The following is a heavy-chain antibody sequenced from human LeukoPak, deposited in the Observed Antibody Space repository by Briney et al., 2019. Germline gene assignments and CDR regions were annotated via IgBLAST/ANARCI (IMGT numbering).Heavy chain of an antibody. CDR3: ARGRVSSSTWYSTYYYYFYMDV. CDR2: VDHTGST. V-gene: IGHV4-59*01. D-gene: IGHD1-1*01. J-gene: IGHJ6*03. Sequence: SETLSLTCSVSDDSITMYYWTWIRQPPGKGLEWIGYVDHTGSTNFNPSLNGRASISSDTTKNLFSLRLRSVTAADTGVYFCARGRVSSSTWYSTYYYYFYMDVWGKGTTVTVSS. CDR1: DDSITMYY.